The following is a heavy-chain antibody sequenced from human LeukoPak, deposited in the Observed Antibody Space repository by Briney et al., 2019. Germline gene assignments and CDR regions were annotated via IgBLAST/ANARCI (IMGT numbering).Heavy chain of an antibody. CDR2: IYTTGST. D-gene: IGHD2-2*01. V-gene: IGHV4-4*07. CDR1: GGSLRSYY. Sequence: SETLSLTCTVSGGSLRSYYWSWIRQPAGKGLEWIGRIYTTGSTNYNPSLESRVIMSVDTSKNQFSLKLNSVTAADTAVYYCARIPKSMPFDIWGQGTMVTVSS. CDR3: ARIPKSMPFDI. J-gene: IGHJ3*02.